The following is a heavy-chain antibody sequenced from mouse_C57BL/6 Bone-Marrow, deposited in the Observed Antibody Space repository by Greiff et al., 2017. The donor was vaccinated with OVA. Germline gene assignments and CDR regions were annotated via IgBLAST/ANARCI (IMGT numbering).Heavy chain of an antibody. CDR1: GFTFSDYG. V-gene: IGHV5-17*01. Sequence: EVQVVESGGGLVKPGGSLKLSCAASGFTFSDYGMHWVRQAPEKGLEWVAYISSGSSTINSAETVKGRSTISRDTAKNTLYLQMTSLRSEDTAMYYCARGYRFLCAMDYWGQGTSVTVSS. J-gene: IGHJ4*01. CDR3: ARGYRFLCAMDY. D-gene: IGHD2-14*01. CDR2: ISSGSSTI.